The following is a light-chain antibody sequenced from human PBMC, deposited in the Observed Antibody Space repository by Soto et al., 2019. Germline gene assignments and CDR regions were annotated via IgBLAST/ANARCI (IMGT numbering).Light chain of an antibody. Sequence: QSALTQPASVSGSPGQSITISCTGTSIDVGGYNYVSWYQQHPGKAPTHMIYEVSNRPSGVSNRFSGSKSGNTASLTISGLQAEDEADYYRSSYTSSSRVVFGGGTQLTVL. V-gene: IGLV2-14*01. CDR2: EVS. CDR3: SSYTSSSRVV. CDR1: SIDVGGYNY. J-gene: IGLJ2*01.